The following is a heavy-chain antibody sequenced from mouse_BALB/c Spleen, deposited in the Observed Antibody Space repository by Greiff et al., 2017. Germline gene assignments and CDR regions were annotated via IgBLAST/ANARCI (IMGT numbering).Heavy chain of an antibody. CDR1: GFAFSSYD. V-gene: IGHV5-12-1*01. J-gene: IGHJ3*01. CDR2: ISSGGGST. Sequence: DVMLVESGGGLVKPGGSLKLSCAASGFAFSSYDMSWVRQTPEKRLEWVAYISSGGGSTYYPDTVKGRFTISRDNAKNTLYLQMSSLKSEDTAMYYCARQGTTRFAYWGQGTRVTVSA. CDR3: ARQGTTRFAY. D-gene: IGHD1-1*01.